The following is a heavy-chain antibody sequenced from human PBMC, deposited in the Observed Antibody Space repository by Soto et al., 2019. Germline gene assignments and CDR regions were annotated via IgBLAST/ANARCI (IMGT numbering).Heavy chain of an antibody. CDR3: ARDIVVVPAAIWYYYSMDV. Sequence: GGSLRLSCAASGFTFSSYEMNWVRQAPGKGLEWVSYISSSGSTIYYADSVKGRFTISRDNAKNSLYLQMNSLRAEDTAVYYCARDIVVVPAAIWYYYSMDVWGQGTTVTVSS. D-gene: IGHD2-2*02. CDR2: ISSSGSTI. J-gene: IGHJ6*02. CDR1: GFTFSSYE. V-gene: IGHV3-48*03.